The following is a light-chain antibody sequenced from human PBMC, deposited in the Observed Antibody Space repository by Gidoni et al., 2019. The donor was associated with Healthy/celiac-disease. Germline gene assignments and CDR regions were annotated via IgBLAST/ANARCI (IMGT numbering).Light chain of an antibody. CDR2: RDS. Sequence: SYELTQPLSVSVALGQTARITCGGNNMGSKNVNWYQKKPGQAPVLVIYRDSNRPSGIPERFSGSNSGNTATLTISRAQAGDEADYYCQVWDSTTGVFGTGTKVTVL. CDR1: NMGSKN. V-gene: IGLV3-9*01. J-gene: IGLJ1*01. CDR3: QVWDSTTGV.